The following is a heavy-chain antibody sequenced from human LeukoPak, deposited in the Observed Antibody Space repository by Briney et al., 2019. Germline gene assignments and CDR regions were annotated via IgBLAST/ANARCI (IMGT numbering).Heavy chain of an antibody. D-gene: IGHD2/OR15-2a*01. CDR1: GFTFRDFS. V-gene: IGHV3-43*02. Sequence: PVGSLRLSCAASGFTFRDFSMHWVRQAPGKGLEWVSLVSGDGGVTHYADSVKGRFTISRDNSKNSLYLQMSSLRVEDTAFYYCAKGNNSLSFNFDYWGQGTLVTVSS. CDR3: AKGNNSLSFNFDY. CDR2: VSGDGGVT. J-gene: IGHJ4*02.